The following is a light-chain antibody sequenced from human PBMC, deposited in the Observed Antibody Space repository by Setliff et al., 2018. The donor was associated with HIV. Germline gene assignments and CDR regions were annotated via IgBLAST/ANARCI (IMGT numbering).Light chain of an antibody. J-gene: IGKJ3*01. V-gene: IGKV3-15*01. CDR1: QPISSN. Sequence: EIVLTQSPATLYVSPGERATLSCRASQPISSNLAWYQQKPGQAPRLLIYGASTRATGIPARFSGIGAGTEFTLTISSLQSEDFEIYSCQQYNHWPRLGPGTKVDIK. CDR3: QQYNHWPR. CDR2: GAS.